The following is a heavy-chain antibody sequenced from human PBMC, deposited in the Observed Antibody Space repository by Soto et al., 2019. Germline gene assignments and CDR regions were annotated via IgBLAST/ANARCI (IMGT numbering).Heavy chain of an antibody. CDR1: GGSISSGGYY. CDR3: ARLYGDPSVLDY. CDR2: IYYSGST. Sequence: QVQLQESGPGLVKPSQTLSLTCTVSGGSISSGGYYWSWIRQHPGKGLEWIGYIYYSGSTYYNPSLTSRGTISVDTSKNQSSLKLRSVTAADTAVYYCARLYGDPSVLDYWGQGTLVTVSS. D-gene: IGHD4-17*01. J-gene: IGHJ4*02. V-gene: IGHV4-31*03.